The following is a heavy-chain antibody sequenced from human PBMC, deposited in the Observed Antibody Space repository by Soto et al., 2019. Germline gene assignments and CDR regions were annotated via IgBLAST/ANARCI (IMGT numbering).Heavy chain of an antibody. J-gene: IGHJ5*02. CDR3: ARDILPLGDCSSTSCSGWFDP. D-gene: IGHD2-2*01. CDR2: INPNSGGT. Sequence: ASVKVSCKASGYTFTGYYMHWVRQAPGQGLEWMGWINPNSGGTNYAQKFQGWVTMTRDTSISTAYMELSRLRSDDTAVYYCARDILPLGDCSSTSCSGWFDPWGQGTLVTVSS. V-gene: IGHV1-2*04. CDR1: GYTFTGYY.